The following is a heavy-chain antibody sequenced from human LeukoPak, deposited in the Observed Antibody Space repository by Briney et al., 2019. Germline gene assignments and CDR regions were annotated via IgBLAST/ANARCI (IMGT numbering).Heavy chain of an antibody. CDR2: ISGTSSYI. D-gene: IGHD7-27*01. CDR3: AREFWGPDY. CDR1: GFTFSTYS. J-gene: IGHJ4*02. V-gene: IGHV3-21*01. Sequence: GGSLRLSCAASGFTFSTYSMNWVRQAPGKGLEWVSSISGTSSYIYYADSVKGRFTISRDNAKNSLSLQMNSLRAEDTAVYYCAREFWGPDYWGQGTLVTVSS.